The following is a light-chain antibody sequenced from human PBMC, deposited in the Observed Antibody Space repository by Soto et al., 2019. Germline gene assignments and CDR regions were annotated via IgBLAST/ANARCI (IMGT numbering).Light chain of an antibody. CDR2: KVS. V-gene: IGKV2-30*01. Sequence: EVVMTQSPLSLPVTLGQPASISCRSSQSLAYIDGNTYLSWFQQRPGQSPSRLIYKVSNRESGVAASFSGSGSGSDFTLKISRVEAEDVGVYYCMQGKHWPPYTFGQGTKLEIK. J-gene: IGKJ2*01. CDR1: QSLAYIDGNTY. CDR3: MQGKHWPPYT.